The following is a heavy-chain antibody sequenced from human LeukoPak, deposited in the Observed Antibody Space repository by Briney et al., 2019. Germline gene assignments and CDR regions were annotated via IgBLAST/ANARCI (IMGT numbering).Heavy chain of an antibody. CDR1: GGSISSGSYY. CDR2: IYYSGST. V-gene: IGHV4-39*07. CDR3: ARGDQYYRAFDI. D-gene: IGHD3-10*01. Sequence: SETLSLTCTVSGGSISSGSYYWGWIRQPPGKGLEWIGSIYYSGSTYYNPSLKSRVTISIDTSKNQFSLKLSSLTAADTAVYYCARGDQYYRAFDIWGQGTMVTVA. J-gene: IGHJ3*02.